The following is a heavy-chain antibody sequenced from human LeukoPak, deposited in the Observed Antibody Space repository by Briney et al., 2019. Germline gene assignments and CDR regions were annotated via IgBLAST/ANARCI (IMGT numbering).Heavy chain of an antibody. J-gene: IGHJ5*02. CDR3: ARDRCSSTSCYGWFDP. CDR2: IYYSGST. Sequence: GSLRLSCAASGFTFSSYAMHWVRQPPGKGLEWIGSIYYSGSTYYNPSLKSRVTISVDTSKNQFSLKLSSVTAADTAVYYCARDRCSSTSCYGWFDPWGQGTLVTVSS. V-gene: IGHV4-39*07. D-gene: IGHD2-2*01. CDR1: GFTFSSYA.